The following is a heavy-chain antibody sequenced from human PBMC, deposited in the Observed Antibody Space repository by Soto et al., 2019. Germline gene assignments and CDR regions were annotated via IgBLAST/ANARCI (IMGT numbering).Heavy chain of an antibody. D-gene: IGHD4-17*01. Sequence: EVQLVESGGGLVKPGGSLRLSCAASGFTFSSYSMNWVRQAPGKGLEWVSSISSSSSYIYYADSVKGRFTISRDNAKNSLYLQMNSLRAQDTAVYYCARHLDCGDYVAQGYAFDSWGQGTMVTVSS. V-gene: IGHV3-21*01. CDR2: ISSSSSYI. CDR1: GFTFSSYS. J-gene: IGHJ3*02. CDR3: ARHLDCGDYVAQGYAFDS.